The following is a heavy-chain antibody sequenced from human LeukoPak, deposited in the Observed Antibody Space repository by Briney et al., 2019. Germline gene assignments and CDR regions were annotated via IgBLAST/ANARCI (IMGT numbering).Heavy chain of an antibody. CDR1: VYTFTSYY. CDR3: ATQEEWELLPDY. CDR2: INPSGGST. D-gene: IGHD1-26*01. V-gene: IGHV1-46*03. J-gene: IGHJ4*02. Sequence: ASVKVSCKASVYTFTSYYMHWVRHPPPPGHERMGIINPSGGSTSYAKKFQRRVTMTRDMSTSTVYMELGSLRSEDTAVYDCATQEEWELLPDYWGQGTLVTVSS.